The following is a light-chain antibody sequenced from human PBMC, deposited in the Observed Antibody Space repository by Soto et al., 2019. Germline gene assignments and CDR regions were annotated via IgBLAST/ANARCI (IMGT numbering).Light chain of an antibody. CDR1: QSVSSAY. CDR3: HQYNTSPDT. V-gene: IGKV3-20*01. Sequence: EIVLTQSPGTLSLSPGETATLSCRASQSVSSAYLAWYQQKPGQAPRLLIYGISSRATRIPDRFRGRGSGTDFTLTISRLEPEDFAVYYCHQYNTSPDTFGQGTNLEI. CDR2: GIS. J-gene: IGKJ2*01.